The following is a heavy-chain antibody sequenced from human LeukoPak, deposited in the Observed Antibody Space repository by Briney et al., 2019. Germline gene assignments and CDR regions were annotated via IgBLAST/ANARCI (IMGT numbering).Heavy chain of an antibody. D-gene: IGHD3-10*01. V-gene: IGHV3-7*04. Sequence: GGSLRLSCAASGFTFSSYWMSWVRQAPGKGLEWVANIKQDGNEKYYVDSVKGRFTISRDNAKNSLYLQMNSLTVEDTAVHYCVRAHHPGGWFDPWGQGTLVTVSS. CDR2: IKQDGNEK. CDR3: VRAHHPGGWFDP. J-gene: IGHJ5*02. CDR1: GFTFSSYW.